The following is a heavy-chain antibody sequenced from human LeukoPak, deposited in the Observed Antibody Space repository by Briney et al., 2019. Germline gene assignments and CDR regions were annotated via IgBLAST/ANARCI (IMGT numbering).Heavy chain of an antibody. CDR1: GFTFSSYG. D-gene: IGHD3-10*01. J-gene: IGHJ4*02. CDR3: AKVTYGSGTYGAFDY. V-gene: IGHV3-23*01. CDR2: IRGTGTST. Sequence: PGGTLRLSCAGSGFTFSSYGMSWVRQAPGKGLEWVSAIRGTGTSTYYADSVKGRFTISSDNSKNTLYLQMNSLRAEDTAVYYCAKVTYGSGTYGAFDYWGQGTLVTVSS.